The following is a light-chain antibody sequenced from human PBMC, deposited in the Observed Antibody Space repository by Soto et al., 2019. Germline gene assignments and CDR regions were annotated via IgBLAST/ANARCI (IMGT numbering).Light chain of an antibody. J-gene: IGKJ1*01. Sequence: EIVMTQSPSTLSVSPGASAALPCRAGQGITTSFAWYQQKPGQAPRLLIFGASSRATGIPARFSGSGSGTEFNLTISSLQSDDFAAYYCQQYDDYLPLTFGQGTKVDIK. V-gene: IGKV3D-15*01. CDR1: QGITTS. CDR2: GAS. CDR3: QQYDDYLPLT.